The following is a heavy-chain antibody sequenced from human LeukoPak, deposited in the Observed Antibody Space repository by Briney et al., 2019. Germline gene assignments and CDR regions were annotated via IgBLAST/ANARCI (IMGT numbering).Heavy chain of an antibody. CDR3: ARCRGYYYGSGSKYYFDY. Sequence: TLSLTCTVSGGSISSGDYYWRWLRQPPGRGREWVGYIYYSGSTYYNPSLKSRVTISVDTSKTQFSLKLSSVTAADTAVYYCARCRGYYYGSGSKYYFDYWGQGTLVTVSS. CDR2: IYYSGST. D-gene: IGHD3-10*01. V-gene: IGHV4-30-4*01. J-gene: IGHJ4*02. CDR1: GGSISSGDYY.